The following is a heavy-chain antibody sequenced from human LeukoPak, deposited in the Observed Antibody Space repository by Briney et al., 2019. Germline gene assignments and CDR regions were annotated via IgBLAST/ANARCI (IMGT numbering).Heavy chain of an antibody. J-gene: IGHJ4*02. CDR3: ARGQTKVTN. CDR1: GFTFSGYL. D-gene: IGHD4-17*01. CDR2: IKQDGSEK. Sequence: GGPLRLSCAASGFTFSGYLMSWVRQAPGKGLEWVANIKQDGSEKYYVDSVKGRFTISRDKAKNSLYLQMNSLRAEDTAVYFCARGQTKVTNWGQGTLVTVSS. V-gene: IGHV3-7*03.